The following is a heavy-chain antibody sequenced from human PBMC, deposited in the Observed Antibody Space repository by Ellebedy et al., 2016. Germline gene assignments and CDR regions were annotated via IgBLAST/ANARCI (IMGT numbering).Heavy chain of an antibody. CDR2: VLHTGTT. Sequence: SETLSLTCNVSGGSVSSDYWNWIRRPPGKGLEWIGYVLHTGTTNYNPSLKSRVTMSVDTSKTKFSLRLTSVTAADTAVYYCAKWNGGWYAFEVWGQGTMVTVSS. J-gene: IGHJ3*01. CDR3: AKWNGGWYAFEV. D-gene: IGHD6-19*01. V-gene: IGHV4-59*02. CDR1: GGSVSSDY.